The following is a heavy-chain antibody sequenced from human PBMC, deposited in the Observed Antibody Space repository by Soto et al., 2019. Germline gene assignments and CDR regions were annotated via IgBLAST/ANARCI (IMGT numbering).Heavy chain of an antibody. CDR3: ARALTDCSGGSCYNPYYYGMDV. V-gene: IGHV4-31*03. CDR2: IYYSGST. CDR1: GGSISSGGYY. Sequence: ASETLSLTCTVSGGSISSGGYYWSWIRQHPGKGLEWVGYIYYSGSTYYNPSLKSRVTISVDTSKNQFSLKLSSVTAADTAVYYCARALTDCSGGSCYNPYYYGMDVWGQGTTVTVSS. J-gene: IGHJ6*02. D-gene: IGHD2-15*01.